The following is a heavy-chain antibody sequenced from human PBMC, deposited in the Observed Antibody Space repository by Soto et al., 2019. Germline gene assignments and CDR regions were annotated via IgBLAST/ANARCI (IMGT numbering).Heavy chain of an antibody. CDR3: AGGKRERHTWFAP. CDR2: IYYGEKT. CDR1: GASFTSYY. J-gene: IGHJ5*02. Sequence: SETLSLTCTVSGASFTSYYWSWIRQPPGKGLEWIGYIYYGEKTNYNPSLKNRVTISRDTSKNQVFLRLTSVTAADTAMYYCAGGKRERHTWFAPGGKGPLVT. V-gene: IGHV4-59*03. D-gene: IGHD3-16*01.